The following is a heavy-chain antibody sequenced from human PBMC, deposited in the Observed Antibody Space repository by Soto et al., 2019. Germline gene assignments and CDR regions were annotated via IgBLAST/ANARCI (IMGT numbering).Heavy chain of an antibody. Sequence: SETLSLTCTVSGGSISSYYWSWIRQPPGKGLEWIGYIYYSGSTNYNPSLKSRVTISVDTSKNQFSLKLSSVTAADTAVYYCARRDYDFWSGPIAMVGWGDPWGQGTLVTVS. D-gene: IGHD3-3*01. CDR1: GGSISSYY. V-gene: IGHV4-59*08. J-gene: IGHJ5*02. CDR3: ARRDYDFWSGPIAMVGWGDP. CDR2: IYYSGST.